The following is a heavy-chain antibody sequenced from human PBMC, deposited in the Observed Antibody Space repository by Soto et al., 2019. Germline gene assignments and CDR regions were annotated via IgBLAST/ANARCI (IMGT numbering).Heavy chain of an antibody. J-gene: IGHJ4*02. Sequence: GASVKVSCKASGGTFSSYTISWVRQAPGQGLEWMGRIIPILGIANYAQKFQGRVTITADKSTSTAYMELSSLRSEDTAVYYCAREKSSRDGYNFYFDYWGQGTLVTVSS. CDR1: GGTFSSYT. CDR2: IIPILGIA. D-gene: IGHD5-12*01. CDR3: AREKSSRDGYNFYFDY. V-gene: IGHV1-69*04.